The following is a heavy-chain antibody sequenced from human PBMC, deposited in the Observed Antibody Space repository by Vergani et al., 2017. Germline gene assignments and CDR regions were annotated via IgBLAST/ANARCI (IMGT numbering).Heavy chain of an antibody. CDR1: GGSFSGYY. Sequence: QVQLQQWGAGLLKPSETLSLTCAVYGGSFSGYYWSWIRQPPGKGLEWIGEITHSGSTNYNPSLKSRVTISVDTSKNQFSLKLSSVTAADTAVYYCASRYCSSTSCSFDYWGQGTLVTVSS. V-gene: IGHV4-34*01. CDR2: ITHSGST. CDR3: ASRYCSSTSCSFDY. J-gene: IGHJ4*02. D-gene: IGHD2-2*01.